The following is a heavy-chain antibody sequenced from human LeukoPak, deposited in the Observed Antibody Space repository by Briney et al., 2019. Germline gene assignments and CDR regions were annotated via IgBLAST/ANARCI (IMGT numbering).Heavy chain of an antibody. D-gene: IGHD4-17*01. Sequence: GGSLRLSCVTSGFRFSDYYIMSIRQAPGNGPEWVAHISSSAATTLYAEFVKGLCTVSRENAKNSVYLEMTSLRAEDTAVYYCARDRGSTVTNVGYWGQGTLVTVSS. J-gene: IGHJ4*02. V-gene: IGHV3-11*04. CDR2: ISSSAATT. CDR3: ARDRGSTVTNVGY. CDR1: GFRFSDYY.